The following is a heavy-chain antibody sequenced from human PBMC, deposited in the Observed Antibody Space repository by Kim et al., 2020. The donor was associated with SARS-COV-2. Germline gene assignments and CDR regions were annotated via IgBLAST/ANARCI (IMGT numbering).Heavy chain of an antibody. CDR1: GDSVSSNSAA. V-gene: IGHV6-1*01. D-gene: IGHD3-22*01. CDR2: TYYRSKWYN. CDR3: ARERKRGITMTTVFNGMDV. J-gene: IGHJ6*02. Sequence: SQTLSLTCAISGDSVSSNSAAWNWIRQSPSRGLEWLGRTYYRSKWYNDYAVSVKSRITINPDTSKNQFSLQLNSVTPEDTAVYYCARERKRGITMTTVFNGMDVWGQGTTVTVSS.